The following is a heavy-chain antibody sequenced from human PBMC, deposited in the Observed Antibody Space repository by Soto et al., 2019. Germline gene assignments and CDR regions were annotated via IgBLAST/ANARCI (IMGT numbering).Heavy chain of an antibody. D-gene: IGHD3-9*01. CDR3: ARSSFDWFAFDI. Sequence: QVQLVESGGGVVQPGRSLRLSCASSGFTLGRFGMHWVRQAPGKGLEWVAVIWYDGSNTYYADSVKGRFTVSRDNPKNTLYLQMNSLRAEDTAVYYCARSSFDWFAFDIWGPGTMLTVSA. CDR1: GFTLGRFG. V-gene: IGHV3-33*01. CDR2: IWYDGSNT. J-gene: IGHJ3*02.